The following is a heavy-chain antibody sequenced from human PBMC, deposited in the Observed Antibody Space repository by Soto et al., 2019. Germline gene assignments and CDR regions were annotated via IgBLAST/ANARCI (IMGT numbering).Heavy chain of an antibody. CDR2: INPNSGGT. CDR1: GYTFTGYY. J-gene: IGHJ4*02. V-gene: IGHV1-2*04. CDR3: ARDPGYSYGQSQFDY. Sequence: GASVKVSCKASGYTFTGYYMHWVRQAPGQGLEWMGWINPNSGGTNYAQKFQGWVTTTRDTSISTAYMELSRLRSDDTAVYYCARDPGYSYGQSQFDYWGQGTLVTVSS. D-gene: IGHD5-18*01.